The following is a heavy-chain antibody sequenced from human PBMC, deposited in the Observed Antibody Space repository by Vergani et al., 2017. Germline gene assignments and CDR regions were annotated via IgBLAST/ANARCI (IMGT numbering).Heavy chain of an antibody. CDR2: IKQDGSEK. Sequence: EVQLVESGGGLVQPGGSLRLSCAASGFTFSSYWMSWVRQAPGKGLEWVANIKQDGSEKYYVDSVKGRFTISRDNAKISLYLQMNSLRAEDTAVYYCARDGQGFWSGYYTGDHFDYWGQGTLVTVSS. J-gene: IGHJ4*02. D-gene: IGHD3-3*01. CDR1: GFTFSSYW. V-gene: IGHV3-7*03. CDR3: ARDGQGFWSGYYTGDHFDY.